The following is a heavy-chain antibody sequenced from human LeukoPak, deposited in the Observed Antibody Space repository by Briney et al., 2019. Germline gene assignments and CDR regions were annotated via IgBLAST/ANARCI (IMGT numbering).Heavy chain of an antibody. J-gene: IGHJ4*02. D-gene: IGHD4-17*01. CDR1: GGSISSGGYY. V-gene: IGHV4-30-2*01. CDR3: ARTHYGHSYFDY. Sequence: SETLSLTCTVSGGSISSGGYYWSWIRQPPGKGLEWIGYIYHSGSTYYNPSLKSRVTISVDRSKNQFSLKLSSVTAADTAVYYCARTHYGHSYFDYWGQGTLVTVSS. CDR2: IYHSGST.